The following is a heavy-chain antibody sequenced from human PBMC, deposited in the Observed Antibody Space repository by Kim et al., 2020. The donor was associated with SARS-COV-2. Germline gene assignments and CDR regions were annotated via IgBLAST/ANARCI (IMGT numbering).Heavy chain of an antibody. CDR2: ISSSGSTI. CDR1: GFTFSSYE. CDR3: ANSGWYGDY. V-gene: IGHV3-48*03. J-gene: IGHJ4*02. D-gene: IGHD6-19*01. Sequence: GGSLRLSCAASGFTFSSYEMNWVRQAPGKGLEWVSYISSSGSTIYYADSVKGRFTISRDNAKNSLYLQMNSLRAEDTAVYYCANSGWYGDYWGQGTLVTVSS.